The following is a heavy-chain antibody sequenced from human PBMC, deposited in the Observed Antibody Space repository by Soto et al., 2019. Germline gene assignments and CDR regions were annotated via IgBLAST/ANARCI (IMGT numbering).Heavy chain of an antibody. J-gene: IGHJ5*02. CDR2: VNPNYGST. Sequence: VQLIQSGAEVKKPGASVKVSCKASGYIFSDYHMHWVRQAPGQGLEWMGVVNPNYGSTTYAQKFQGRVTMTRDKSTSTVYMELSSLRSEDTAVYYCTRSLNRYDTLTGYQNWFDPWGQGTLVTVSS. CDR3: TRSLNRYDTLTGYQNWFDP. CDR1: GYIFSDYH. V-gene: IGHV1-46*01. D-gene: IGHD3-9*01.